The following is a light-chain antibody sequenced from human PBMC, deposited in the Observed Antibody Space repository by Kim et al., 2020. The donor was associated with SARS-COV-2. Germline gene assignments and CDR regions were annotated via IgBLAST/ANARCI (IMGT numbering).Light chain of an antibody. V-gene: IGLV2-14*03. CDR3: SSYATSRSYV. J-gene: IGLJ1*01. Sequence: GQSFTSSCTGTSSDVGTYNYVSWYQQYPGKAPKLMIYDVNKRPSGISNRFSGSKSGNTASLTISGLQAEDEADYYCSSYATSRSYVFGTGTKVTVL. CDR1: SSDVGTYNY. CDR2: DVN.